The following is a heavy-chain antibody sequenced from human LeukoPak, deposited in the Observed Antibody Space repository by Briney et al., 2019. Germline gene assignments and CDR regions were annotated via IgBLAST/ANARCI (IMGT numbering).Heavy chain of an antibody. CDR3: AKDADISVELVVITSFDS. Sequence: GGSLRLSCAASGFTFSSYGTSWVRQAPGKGLEWVSAISGSGNRAYHADSVKGRFTISRDNSKNMLYLQMNSLRAEDTALYYCAKDADISVELVVITSFDSWGQGTLVTVSS. D-gene: IGHD3-22*01. J-gene: IGHJ4*02. CDR2: ISGSGNRA. CDR1: GFTFSSYG. V-gene: IGHV3-23*01.